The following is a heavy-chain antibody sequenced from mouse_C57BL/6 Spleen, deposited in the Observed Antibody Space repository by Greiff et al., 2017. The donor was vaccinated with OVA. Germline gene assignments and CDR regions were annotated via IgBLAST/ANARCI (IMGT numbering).Heavy chain of an antibody. CDR1: GFTFSSYA. CDR3: ARGPFMDY. V-gene: IGHV5-4*03. CDR2: ISDGGSYT. J-gene: IGHJ4*01. Sequence: EVMLVESGGGLVKPGGSLKLSCAASGFTFSSYAMSWVRQTPEKRLEWVATISDGGSYTYYPDNVKGRFTISRDNAKNNLYLQMSHLKSEDTAMYYCARGPFMDYWGQGTSVTVSS.